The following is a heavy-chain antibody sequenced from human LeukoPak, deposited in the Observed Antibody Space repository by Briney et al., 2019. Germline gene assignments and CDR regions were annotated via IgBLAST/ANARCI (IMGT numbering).Heavy chain of an antibody. CDR2: IYHSGST. Sequence: ASETLSLTCTVSGGSISSYYWSWIRQPAGKGLEWIGYIYHSGSTYYNPSLKSRVTISVDRSKNQFSLKLSSVTAADTAVYYCARGTLVAAEEDYFDYWGQGTLVTVSS. CDR3: ARGTLVAAEEDYFDY. J-gene: IGHJ4*02. CDR1: GGSISSYY. D-gene: IGHD2-15*01. V-gene: IGHV4-59*12.